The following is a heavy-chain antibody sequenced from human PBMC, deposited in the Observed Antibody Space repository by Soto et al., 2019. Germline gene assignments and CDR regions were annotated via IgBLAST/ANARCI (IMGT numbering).Heavy chain of an antibody. CDR2: ISGSSVNA. CDR1: GYTFTKYG. CDR3: AREMAGLGGEYDY. J-gene: IGHJ4*02. D-gene: IGHD3-16*01. V-gene: IGHV1-18*01. Sequence: QVQLVQSGAEVKNPGASVKVSCKTSGYTFTKYGVGWVRQAPGQGLEGMGWISGSSVNANYAEKVQGRITLTTDTATSTAYIDLRSQRSDDTAVDYCAREMAGLGGEYDYWGQGTLVTVSS.